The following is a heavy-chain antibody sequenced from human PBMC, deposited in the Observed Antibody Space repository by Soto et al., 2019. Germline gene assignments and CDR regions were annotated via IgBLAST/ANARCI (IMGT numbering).Heavy chain of an antibody. D-gene: IGHD3-3*01. CDR3: AKGILEYNWFDP. CDR2: ISGSGGST. CDR1: GFTFSSYA. Sequence: GGSLRLSCAASGFTFSSYAMSWVRQAPGKGLEWVSGISGSGGSTYYADSVKGRFTISRDNSKNTLYLQMNSLRADDTAVYYCAKGILEYNWFDPWGQGTLVTGSS. V-gene: IGHV3-23*01. J-gene: IGHJ5*02.